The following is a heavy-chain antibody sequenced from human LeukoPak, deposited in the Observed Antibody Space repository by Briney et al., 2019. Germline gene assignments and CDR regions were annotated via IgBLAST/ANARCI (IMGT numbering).Heavy chain of an antibody. Sequence: PGGSLRLSCAASGFTFSSYSMNWVRQAPGKGLEWVSYISSSSSTIYYADSVKGRSTISRDNAKNSLYLQMNSLRAEDTAVYYCARDTDAIVATTHFDYWGQGTLVTVSS. V-gene: IGHV3-48*04. CDR3: ARDTDAIVATTHFDY. J-gene: IGHJ4*02. D-gene: IGHD5-12*01. CDR2: ISSSSSTI. CDR1: GFTFSSYS.